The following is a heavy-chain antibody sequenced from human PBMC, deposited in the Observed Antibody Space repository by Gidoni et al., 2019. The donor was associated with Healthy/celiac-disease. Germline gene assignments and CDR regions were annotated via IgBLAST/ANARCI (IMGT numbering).Heavy chain of an antibody. CDR3: ARAKVGAKYFDY. V-gene: IGHV3-30-3*01. CDR1: GFTFSSYA. D-gene: IGHD1-26*01. CDR2: ISYDGSNK. J-gene: IGHJ4*02. Sequence: QVQLVESVGGVVQPGRSLRLSCAASGFTFSSYAMHWVRQAPGKGLEWVAVISYDGSNKYYADSVKGRFTISRDNSKNTLYLQMNSLRAEDTAVYYCARAKVGAKYFDYWGQGTLVTVSS.